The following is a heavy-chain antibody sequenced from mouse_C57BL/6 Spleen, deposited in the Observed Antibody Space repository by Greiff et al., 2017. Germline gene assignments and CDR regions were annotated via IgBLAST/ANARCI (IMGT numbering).Heavy chain of an antibody. CDR1: GYTFTDYN. V-gene: IGHV1-18*01. CDR2: INPNNGGT. CDR3: ASGASYVSSSAWFAY. J-gene: IGHJ3*01. D-gene: IGHD1-1*01. Sequence: VQLQQSGPELVKPGASVKIPCKASGYTFTDYNMDWVKQSHGKSLEWIGDINPNNGGTIYNQKFKGKATLTVDKSSSTAYMELRSLTSEDTAVYYCASGASYVSSSAWFAYWGQGTLVTVSA.